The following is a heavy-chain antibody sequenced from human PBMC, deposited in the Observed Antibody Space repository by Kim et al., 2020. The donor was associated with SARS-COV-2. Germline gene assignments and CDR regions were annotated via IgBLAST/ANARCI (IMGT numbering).Heavy chain of an antibody. Sequence: SETLSLTCAVSGGSISSYYWTWIRQPPGKGLEWIGNIYYSGTTNYNPSLKSRVTISVDTSRNQFSLNLTSVTAADTAVHYCAGFCGGGSCPDHWGQGTLVTVSS. CDR1: GGSISSYY. CDR2: IYYSGTT. J-gene: IGHJ4*02. V-gene: IGHV4-59*13. D-gene: IGHD2-15*01. CDR3: AGFCGGGSCPDH.